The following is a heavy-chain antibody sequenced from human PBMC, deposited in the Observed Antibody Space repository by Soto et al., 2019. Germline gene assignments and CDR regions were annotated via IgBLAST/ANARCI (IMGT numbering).Heavy chain of an antibody. Sequence: ASVKVSCKASGYTFTXRYLHWVRQAPGQALDWMGWITPFNGNTNYAQKFQDRVTITRDRSMSTAYMELSSLRSEDTAMYYCARSVGEGYCSGGGCIWFDPWGQGTLVTVSS. D-gene: IGHD2-15*01. CDR2: ITPFNGNT. CDR1: GYTFTXRY. J-gene: IGHJ5*02. V-gene: IGHV1-45*02. CDR3: ARSVGEGYCSGGGCIWFDP.